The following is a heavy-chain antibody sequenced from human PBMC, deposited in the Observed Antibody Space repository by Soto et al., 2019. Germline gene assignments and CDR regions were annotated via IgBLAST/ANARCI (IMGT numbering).Heavy chain of an antibody. CDR1: GFTFSSYG. D-gene: IGHD2-2*01. J-gene: IGHJ6*02. CDR2: ISKSGTTT. V-gene: IGHV3-48*04. Sequence: PGGSLRLSCVASGFTFSSYGMNWVRQGPGKGLEWLSSISKSGTTTYYADSVKGRFTISRDNAKNSLYLQMNSLRAEDTAVYYCARLRGYQPLYYYYGMDVWGQGTTVTVSS. CDR3: ARLRGYQPLYYYYGMDV.